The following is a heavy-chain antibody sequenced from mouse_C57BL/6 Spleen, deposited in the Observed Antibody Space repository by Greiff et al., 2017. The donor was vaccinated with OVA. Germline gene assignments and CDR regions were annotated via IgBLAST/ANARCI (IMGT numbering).Heavy chain of an antibody. CDR3: ARYLLDFDY. V-gene: IGHV1-82*01. CDR1: GYAFSSSW. Sequence: QVQLQQSGPELVKPGASVKISCKASGYAFSSSWMNWVKQRPGKGLEWIGRIYPGDGDTNYNGKFKGKATLTADKSSSTAYMQLSSLTSEDSAVYFCARYLLDFDYWGQGTTLTVSS. CDR2: IYPGDGDT. D-gene: IGHD1-1*01. J-gene: IGHJ2*01.